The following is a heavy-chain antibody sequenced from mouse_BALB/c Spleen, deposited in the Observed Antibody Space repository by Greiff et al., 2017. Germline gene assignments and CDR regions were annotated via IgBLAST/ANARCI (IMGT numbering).Heavy chain of an antibody. D-gene: IGHD1-1*01. J-gene: IGHJ1*01. Sequence: VKLMESGPGLVAPSQSLSITCTVSGFSLTSYGVHWVRQPPGKGLEWLGVIWAGGSTNYNSALMSRLSISKDNSKSQVFLKMNSLQTDDTAMYYCASLYYGSSYPLWYFDVWGAGTTVTVSS. CDR3: ASLYYGSSYPLWYFDV. CDR2: IWAGGST. CDR1: GFSLTSYG. V-gene: IGHV2-9*02.